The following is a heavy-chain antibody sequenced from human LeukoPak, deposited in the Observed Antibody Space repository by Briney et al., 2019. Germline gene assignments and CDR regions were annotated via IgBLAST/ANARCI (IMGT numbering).Heavy chain of an antibody. J-gene: IGHJ4*02. V-gene: IGHV1-18*01. D-gene: IGHD3-22*01. Sequence: GASVKVSCKASGYTFTSYGISWVRQAPGQGLEWMGWISAYNGNTNYAQKLQGRVTMTTDTSTSTAYMELRSLRSDDTAVYYCASQGLQPNYYDSSGYYRWGQGTLVTVSS. CDR1: GYTFTSYG. CDR2: ISAYNGNT. CDR3: ASQGLQPNYYDSSGYYR.